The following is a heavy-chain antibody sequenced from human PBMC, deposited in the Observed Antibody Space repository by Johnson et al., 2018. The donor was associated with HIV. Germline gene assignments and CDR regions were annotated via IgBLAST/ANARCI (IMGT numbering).Heavy chain of an antibody. Sequence: EKLVESGGGLVQPGGSLRLSCAASGFTFSSYDMHWVRQATGKGLEWVSAIGTAGDTYYPGSVKGRFTISRENAKNSLYLQMNSLRAGDTAVYYCARQTTVVSGDAFDIWGQGTMVTVSS. D-gene: IGHD4-23*01. CDR2: IGTAGDT. CDR1: GFTFSSYD. V-gene: IGHV3-13*01. CDR3: ARQTTVVSGDAFDI. J-gene: IGHJ3*02.